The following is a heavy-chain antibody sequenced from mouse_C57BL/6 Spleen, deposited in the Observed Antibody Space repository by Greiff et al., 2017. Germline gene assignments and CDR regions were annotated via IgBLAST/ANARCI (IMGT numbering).Heavy chain of an antibody. CDR2: ISYSGGT. Sequence: EVQRVESGPGLAKPSQTLSLTCSVTGYSITSDYWNWIRKFPGNKLEYMGYISYSGGTYSNPSLKSRISITRDTSKNQYYLQLNSVTTEDTAKDYCTRSDGSSWYFDVWGTGTTVTVSS. J-gene: IGHJ1*03. CDR1: GYSITSDY. V-gene: IGHV3-8*01. D-gene: IGHD1-1*01. CDR3: TRSDGSSWYFDV.